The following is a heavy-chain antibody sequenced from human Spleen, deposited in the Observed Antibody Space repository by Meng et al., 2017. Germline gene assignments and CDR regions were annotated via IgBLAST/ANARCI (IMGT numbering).Heavy chain of an antibody. J-gene: IGHJ4*02. CDR3: ARDSGGLSDY. V-gene: IGHV4-39*07. CDR2: IYYSGTT. Sequence: SETLSLTCTVSGGSISSSTFYWGWIRQPPGKGLEWIRSIYYSGTTYYNPSLESRFTISVDTSKNQFSLKLSSVTAADTAVYYCARDSGGLSDYWGQGTLVTVSS. D-gene: IGHD3-10*01. CDR1: GGSISSSTFY.